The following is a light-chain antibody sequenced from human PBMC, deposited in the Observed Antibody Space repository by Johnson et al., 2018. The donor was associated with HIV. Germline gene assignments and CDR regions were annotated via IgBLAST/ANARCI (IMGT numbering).Light chain of an antibody. CDR3: GTWDVSLIAFV. CDR1: SSNIGNNY. J-gene: IGLJ1*01. CDR2: DNN. Sequence: QSVLTQPPSVSAAPGQKVTISCSGSSSNIGNNYVSWYQQLPGTAPQLLIYDNNKRPSGIPNRFSGSKSGPSATLGITGLQTGDEADYYCGTWDVSLIAFVFVTGTKVTVL. V-gene: IGLV1-51*01.